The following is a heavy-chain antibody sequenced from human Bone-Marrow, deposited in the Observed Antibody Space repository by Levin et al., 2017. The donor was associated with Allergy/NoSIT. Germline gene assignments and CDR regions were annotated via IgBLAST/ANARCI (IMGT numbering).Heavy chain of an antibody. Sequence: GGSLRLSCAASGFTFSSYAMHWVRQAPGKGLEWVAVISYDGSNKYYADSVKGRFTITRDNSKNTLYLQMNSLRAEDTAVYYCARDLGHSGYYYGMDVWGQGTTVTVSS. V-gene: IGHV3-30-3*01. CDR1: GFTFSSYA. D-gene: IGHD2-15*01. CDR3: ARDLGHSGYYYGMDV. J-gene: IGHJ6*02. CDR2: ISYDGSNK.